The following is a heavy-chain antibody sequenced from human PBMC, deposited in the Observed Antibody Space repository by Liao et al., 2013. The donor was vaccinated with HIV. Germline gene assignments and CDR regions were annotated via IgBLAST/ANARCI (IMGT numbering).Heavy chain of an antibody. Sequence: QVQLQESGPGLVKPSQTLSLTCAVSGGSISSGSYYWSWIRQPAGKGLEWIGRIYTSGSTNYNPSLKSRVTISIDTSKNQFSLKLISVTAADTAVYYCASERAAAVAEYVQHWGQGTLVTVSS. J-gene: IGHJ1*01. CDR2: IYTSGST. D-gene: IGHD6-13*01. CDR3: ASERAAAVAEYVQH. V-gene: IGHV4-61*02. CDR1: GGSISSGSYY.